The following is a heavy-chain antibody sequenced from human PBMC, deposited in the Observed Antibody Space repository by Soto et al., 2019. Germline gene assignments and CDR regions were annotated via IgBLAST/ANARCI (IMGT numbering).Heavy chain of an antibody. D-gene: IGHD3-3*01. J-gene: IGHJ4*02. CDR3: ASGLGDDFWSGYYPEAIFDY. CDR2: ISSSSSYI. Sequence: GSLRLSCAASGFTFSSYSMNWVRQAPGKGLEWVSSISSSSSYIYYADSVKGRFTISRDNAKNSLYLQMNSLRAEDTAVYYCASGLGDDFWSGYYPEAIFDYWGQGTLVTVSS. V-gene: IGHV3-21*01. CDR1: GFTFSSYS.